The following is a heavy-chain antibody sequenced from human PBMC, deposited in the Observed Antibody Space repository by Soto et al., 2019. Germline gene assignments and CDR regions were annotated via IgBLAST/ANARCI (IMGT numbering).Heavy chain of an antibody. V-gene: IGHV1-2*02. CDR3: ARGGGIAAPGPNWFDP. CDR1: GYSLSGYY. CDR2: INPNSGGT. Sequence: ASVKVSCKASGYSLSGYYLHWVRQAPGQGPEWMGWINPNSGGTKYVQKFQGRVTMTRDTSISTAYLELSRLRSDDTAVYYCARGGGIAAPGPNWFDPWGQGTLVTVSS. D-gene: IGHD6-13*01. J-gene: IGHJ5*02.